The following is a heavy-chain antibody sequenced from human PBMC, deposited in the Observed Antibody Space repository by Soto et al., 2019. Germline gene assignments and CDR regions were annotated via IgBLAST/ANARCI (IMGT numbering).Heavy chain of an antibody. J-gene: IGHJ4*02. CDR3: ARDSRSAKYFDY. CDR1: GGTFSSYA. CDR2: IIPIFGTA. Sequence: GASVKVSCKASGGTFSSYAISWVRQAPGQGLEWMGGIIPIFGTANYAQKFQGRVTITADESTSTAYMELSSLRSEDTAVYYCARDSRSAKYFDYWGQGTLVTVSS. V-gene: IGHV1-69*13.